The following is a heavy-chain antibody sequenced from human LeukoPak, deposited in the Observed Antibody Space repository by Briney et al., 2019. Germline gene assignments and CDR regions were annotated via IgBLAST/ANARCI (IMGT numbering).Heavy chain of an antibody. D-gene: IGHD5-18*01. V-gene: IGHV4-59*01. CDR1: GDSISTDYY. CDR2: IYYSVNT. Sequence: SETLSLTCDVSGDSISTDYYWTWLRQPPGKGLEWIGYIYYSVNTNYNPSLKSRVTISVDTSKNQLSLKLRSVTAADTAVYYCARARGYNYGRLDYWGQGTLVTVSS. CDR3: ARARGYNYGRLDY. J-gene: IGHJ4*02.